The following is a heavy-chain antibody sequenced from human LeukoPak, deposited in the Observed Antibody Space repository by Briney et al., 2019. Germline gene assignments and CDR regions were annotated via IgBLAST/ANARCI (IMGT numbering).Heavy chain of an antibody. CDR2: ISWNSGSI. CDR3: AKDIGLDYGDYGSYFDY. V-gene: IGHV3-9*01. J-gene: IGHJ4*02. D-gene: IGHD4-17*01. Sequence: GGSLRFSCAASGFTFDDYAMHWVRQAPGKGLEWVSGISWNSGSIGYADSVKGRFTISRDNAKNSLYLQMNSLRAEDTALYYCAKDIGLDYGDYGSYFDYWGQGTLVTVSS. CDR1: GFTFDDYA.